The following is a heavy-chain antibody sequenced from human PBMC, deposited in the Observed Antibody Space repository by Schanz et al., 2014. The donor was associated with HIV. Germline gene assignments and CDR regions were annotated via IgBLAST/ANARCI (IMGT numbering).Heavy chain of an antibody. CDR1: GFTFSRFW. Sequence: EVQLVDSGGGLVQPGGSLRLSCAASGFTFSRFWMSWVRQAPGMGLEWVANMNQDGSEKCYVDSVKGRFTISRDNAKNLLYLQMNSLRADDTAIYFCARDWMHYDFWGGMDVWGQGTTVTVSS. CDR2: MNQDGSEK. J-gene: IGHJ6*02. D-gene: IGHD3-3*01. CDR3: ARDWMHYDFWGGMDV. V-gene: IGHV3-7*01.